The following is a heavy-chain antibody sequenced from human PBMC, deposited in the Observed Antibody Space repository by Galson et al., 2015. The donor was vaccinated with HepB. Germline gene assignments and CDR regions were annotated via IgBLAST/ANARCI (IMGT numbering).Heavy chain of an antibody. CDR2: ISGSGGST. D-gene: IGHD6-6*01. CDR3: AKFRGAARPPFDY. CDR1: GFTFSSYA. Sequence: SLRLSCAASGFTFSSYAMSWVRQAPGKGLEWVSAISGSGGSTYYADSVKGRFTISRDNSKDTLYLQMNSLRAEDTAVYYCAKFRGAARPPFDYWGQGTLVTVSS. J-gene: IGHJ4*02. V-gene: IGHV3-23*01.